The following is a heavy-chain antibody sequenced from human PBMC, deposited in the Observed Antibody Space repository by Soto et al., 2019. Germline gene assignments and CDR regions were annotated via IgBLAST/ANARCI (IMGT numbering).Heavy chain of an antibody. D-gene: IGHD3-10*01. CDR2: TYYRSKWYN. CDR3: ARGTTGYYGSGSYYKERTLRGGMDV. V-gene: IGHV6-1*01. J-gene: IGHJ6*02. Sequence: SQTLSLTCXISGDSVSSNSAAWNWIRQSPSRGLEWLGRTYYRSKWYNDYAVSVKSRITINPDTSKNQFSLQLNSVTPEDTAVYYCARGTTGYYGSGSYYKERTLRGGMDVWGQGTTVTVSS. CDR1: GDSVSSNSAA.